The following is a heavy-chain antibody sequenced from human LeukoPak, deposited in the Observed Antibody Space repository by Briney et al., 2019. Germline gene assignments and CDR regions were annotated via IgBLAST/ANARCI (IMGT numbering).Heavy chain of an antibody. CDR1: GFTFSSYA. V-gene: IGHV3-23*01. J-gene: IGHJ4*02. D-gene: IGHD6-6*01. CDR3: AKDPDRRSYSSSSVDY. Sequence: PGGSLRLSCAASGFTFSSYAMSWVRQAPGKGLEWVSAISGSGGSTYYADSVKGRFTISRDNSKNTLYLQMNSLRAEDTAVYYCAKDPDRRSYSSSSVDYWGQGTLVTVSS. CDR2: ISGSGGST.